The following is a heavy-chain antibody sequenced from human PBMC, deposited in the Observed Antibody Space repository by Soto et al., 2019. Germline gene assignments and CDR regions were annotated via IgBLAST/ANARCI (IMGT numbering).Heavy chain of an antibody. V-gene: IGHV3-30-3*01. CDR3: AREVELDGYRTIDY. CDR2: ISYDGSNK. Sequence: GGSLRLSCAASGFTFSSYAMHWVRQAPGKGLEWVAVISYDGSNKYYADSVKGRFTISRDNSKNTLYLQMNSLRAEDTAVYYCAREVELDGYRTIDYWGQGTLVTVSS. CDR1: GFTFSSYA. D-gene: IGHD1-7*01. J-gene: IGHJ4*02.